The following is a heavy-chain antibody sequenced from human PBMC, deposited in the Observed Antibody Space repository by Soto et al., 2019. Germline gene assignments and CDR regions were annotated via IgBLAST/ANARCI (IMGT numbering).Heavy chain of an antibody. V-gene: IGHV3-9*01. CDR1: GFTFDDYA. J-gene: IGHJ4*02. CDR3: AKDIQSRSSPGSWYSFDY. CDR2: ISWNSGSI. D-gene: IGHD6-13*01. Sequence: EVQLVESGGGLVQPGRSLRLSCAASGFTFDDYAMHWVRQAPGKGLEWVSGISWNSGSIGYADSVKGRFTISRDNAKNSLYLQMNSLRAEDTALYYCAKDIQSRSSPGSWYSFDYWGQGTLVTVSS.